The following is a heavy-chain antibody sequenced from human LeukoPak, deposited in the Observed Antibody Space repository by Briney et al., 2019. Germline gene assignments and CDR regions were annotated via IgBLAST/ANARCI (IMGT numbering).Heavy chain of an antibody. CDR1: GFTFSSYA. CDR3: ATSIAARPDEVY. D-gene: IGHD6-6*01. CDR2: ISGSGGST. V-gene: IGHV3-23*01. Sequence: GGSLRLSCAASGFTFSSYAMSWVRQGPGEGLEWVSAISGSGGSTYYADSVKGRFTISRDNSKNTLYLQMNSLRAEDTAVYYCATSIAARPDEVYWGQGTLVTVSS. J-gene: IGHJ4*02.